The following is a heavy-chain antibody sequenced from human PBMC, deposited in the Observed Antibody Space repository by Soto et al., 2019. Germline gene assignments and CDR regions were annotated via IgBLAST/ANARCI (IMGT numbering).Heavy chain of an antibody. Sequence: QVQLQESGPGLVKPSQTLSLTCTVSGGSISSGGNYWSWIRQHPGKGLEWIGYIYYSGSTYYNPSLKSRVTISVDTSKNQFSLKLSSVTAGVTAVYYCARDPSVANYWYFDLWGRGTLVTVSS. CDR2: IYYSGST. CDR1: GGSISSGGNY. V-gene: IGHV4-31*03. CDR3: ARDPSVANYWYFDL. D-gene: IGHD2-15*01. J-gene: IGHJ2*01.